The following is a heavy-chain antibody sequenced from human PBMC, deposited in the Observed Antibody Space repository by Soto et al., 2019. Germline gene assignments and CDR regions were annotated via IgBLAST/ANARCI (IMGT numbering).Heavy chain of an antibody. CDR3: ARTPMAYYRFDY. CDR1: GGSISSGGSY. V-gene: IGHV4-31*03. J-gene: IGHJ4*02. Sequence: SETLSLTCTVSGGSISSGGSYWSWIRQHPGKGLGWIGFIYYSGTTYYNPSLKSRVTISVDTSKKQFSLKLSSVTAADTAVYYCARTPMAYYRFDYWGQGTLVTVSS. CDR2: IYYSGTT. D-gene: IGHD1-26*01.